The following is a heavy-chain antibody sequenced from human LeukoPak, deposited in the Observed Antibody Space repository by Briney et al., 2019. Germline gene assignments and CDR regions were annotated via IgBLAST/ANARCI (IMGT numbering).Heavy chain of an antibody. CDR2: IYTSGST. CDR1: GGSISSGSYY. V-gene: IGHV4-61*02. CDR3: ARASHSAYCGGDCYSWGPWFDP. D-gene: IGHD2-21*02. J-gene: IGHJ5*02. Sequence: SETLSLTCTVSGGSISSGSYYWSWIRQPAGKGLEWIGRIYTSGSTNYNPSLKSRVTISVDTSKNQFSLKLSSVTAADTAVYYCARASHSAYCGGDCYSWGPWFDPWGQGTLVTVSS.